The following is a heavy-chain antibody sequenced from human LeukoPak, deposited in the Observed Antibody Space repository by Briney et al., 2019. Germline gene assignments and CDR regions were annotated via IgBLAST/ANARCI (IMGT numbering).Heavy chain of an antibody. J-gene: IGHJ4*02. CDR1: GYTFTGYY. D-gene: IGHD1-26*01. CDR2: INPNSGGT. Sequence: ASVKVSCKASGYTFTGYYMHWVRQAPGQELEWMGWINPNSGGTNYAQKFQGRVTMTRDTSISTAYMELSRLRSDDTAVYYCARGKWELPRYYFDYWGQGTLVTVSS. CDR3: ARGKWELPRYYFDY. V-gene: IGHV1-2*02.